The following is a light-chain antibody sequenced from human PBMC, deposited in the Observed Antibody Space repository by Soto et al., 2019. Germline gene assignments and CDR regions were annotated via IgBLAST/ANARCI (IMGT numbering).Light chain of an antibody. J-gene: IGKJ4*01. CDR2: KAS. CDR1: RSISSW. CDR3: QQYNSYPLT. Sequence: DIQMTQSPFTLSASVGYRVTITCRASRSISSWLAWYQQKPGKAPKLLIYKASSLESGVPSRFSGSGSGTEFTLTISSLQPDDFATYYCQQYNSYPLTFGGGTTGDIK. V-gene: IGKV1-5*03.